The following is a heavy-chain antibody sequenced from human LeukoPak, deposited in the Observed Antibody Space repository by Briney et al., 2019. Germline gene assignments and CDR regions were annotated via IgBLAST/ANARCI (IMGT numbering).Heavy chain of an antibody. Sequence: GASVKVSCKASGYTFTSYYMQWVRQAPGQGLEWMGIINPSGGSTSYAQRFQGRVTMTRDTSTSTVYMELSSLRSEDTAVYYCARGVPDYYDSSGRDHFDYWGQGTLVTVSS. V-gene: IGHV1-46*01. J-gene: IGHJ4*02. CDR2: INPSGGST. CDR3: ARGVPDYYDSSGRDHFDY. D-gene: IGHD3-22*01. CDR1: GYTFTSYY.